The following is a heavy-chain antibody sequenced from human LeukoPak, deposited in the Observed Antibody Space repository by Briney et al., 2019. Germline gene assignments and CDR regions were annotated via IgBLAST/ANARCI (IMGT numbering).Heavy chain of an antibody. D-gene: IGHD1-1*01. CDR1: GFTFSDYY. J-gene: IGHJ4*02. CDR3: ARDRFYSTGSVDY. CDR2: ISSSGSTI. Sequence: PGGSLRLSCAASGFTFSDYYMSWMRQAPGKGLEWVSYISSSGSTIYYADSVKGRFTISRDNAKNSLYLQMNSLRAEDTAVYYCARDRFYSTGSVDYWGQGTLVTVSS. V-gene: IGHV3-11*01.